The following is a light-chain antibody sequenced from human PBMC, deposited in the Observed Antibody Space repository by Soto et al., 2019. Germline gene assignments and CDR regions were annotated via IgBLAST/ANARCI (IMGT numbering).Light chain of an antibody. J-gene: IGKJ1*01. CDR3: QQSYSTPRT. V-gene: IGKV1-39*01. CDR2: AAS. CDR1: QSISSY. Sequence: DSQMTQSPSSLSASVRDRVTITCRASQSISSYLNWYQQKPGKAPKLLIYAASSLQSGVPSRFSGSGSGTDFTLTVSSLQPEDFATYFCQQSYSTPRTFGQGTKVDIK.